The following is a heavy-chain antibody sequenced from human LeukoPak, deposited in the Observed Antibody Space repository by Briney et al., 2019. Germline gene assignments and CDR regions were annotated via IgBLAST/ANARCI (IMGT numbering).Heavy chain of an antibody. V-gene: IGHV3-30*18. CDR2: VSNDGSTK. CDR1: GFTFSTYG. Sequence: PGRSLRLSFAASGFTFSTYGMHWVRQPPGKGLEWGPVVSNDGSTKYYADSVKGRFSISRDNSKNTLFLQMNSLRADDTAVYYCAKARHCGGDCYSRMDYWGQGILVTVCS. D-gene: IGHD2-21*02. J-gene: IGHJ4*02. CDR3: AKARHCGGDCYSRMDY.